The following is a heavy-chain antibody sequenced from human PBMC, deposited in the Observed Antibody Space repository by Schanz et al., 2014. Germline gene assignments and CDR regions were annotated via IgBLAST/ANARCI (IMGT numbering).Heavy chain of an antibody. CDR1: GFTFSTYA. Sequence: EVQLVESGGGLVQPGGSLRLSCATSGFTFSTYAMSWVRQAPGKGLEWVSGISGSGVITYYEDSVKGRFTISRDNFKNRLYLQMNSLRLEDTAIYYCAKTLGGAGLTLYFDHWGQGSLVTVSS. J-gene: IGHJ4*02. CDR2: ISGSGVIT. V-gene: IGHV3-23*04. D-gene: IGHD3-10*01. CDR3: AKTLGGAGLTLYFDH.